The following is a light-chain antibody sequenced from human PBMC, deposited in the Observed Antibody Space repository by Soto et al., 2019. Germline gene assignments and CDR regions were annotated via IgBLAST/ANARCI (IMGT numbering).Light chain of an antibody. CDR1: NIGGKS. CDR3: QVYDTTFNYYV. Sequence: SYELTQAPSVSVAPGQTASVTWGGNNIGGKSVHWFQQEPGQAPIQLLFDDTVRPSGIPERFSGSNFGNTATLTITRVEAGDEADYYCQVYDTTFNYYVFGPGTKVTVL. V-gene: IGLV3-21*02. CDR2: DDT. J-gene: IGLJ1*01.